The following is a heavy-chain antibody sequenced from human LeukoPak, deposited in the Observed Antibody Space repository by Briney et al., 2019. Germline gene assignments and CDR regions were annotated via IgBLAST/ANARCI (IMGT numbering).Heavy chain of an antibody. D-gene: IGHD1-26*01. J-gene: IGHJ4*02. CDR2: ISGSSGNT. CDR1: GFTVSTYA. Sequence: GGSLRLSCAASGFTVSTYAMSWVRQAPGKGLEWVSGISGSSGNTYYADSMKGRFIISRDNSKNTLYLQMNSLRAEDTAVYYCAKAGSIRFDYWGQGILVTVSS. V-gene: IGHV3-23*01. CDR3: AKAGSIRFDY.